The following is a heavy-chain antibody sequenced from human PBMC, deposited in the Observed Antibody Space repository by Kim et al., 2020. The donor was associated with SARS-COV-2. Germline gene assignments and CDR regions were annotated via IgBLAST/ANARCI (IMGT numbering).Heavy chain of an antibody. J-gene: IGHJ4*02. D-gene: IGHD3-10*01. V-gene: IGHV4-39*07. CDR3: ARDQSYYGPPGTPDY. Sequence: PSLKSRVTISVDTSKNQFSLKLSSVTAADTAVYYCARDQSYYGPPGTPDYWGQGTLVTVSS.